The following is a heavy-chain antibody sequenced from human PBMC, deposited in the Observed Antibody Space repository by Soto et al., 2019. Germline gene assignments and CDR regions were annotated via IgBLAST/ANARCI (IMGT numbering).Heavy chain of an antibody. Sequence: ASVKVSCKASGYTFTSHYMHWVRQAPGQGLEWMGWMNPNSGNTGYAQKFQGRVTMTRNTSISTAYMELSSLRSEDTAVYYCARGYCSRGSCYSVFDYWGQGTLVTVSS. CDR3: ARGYCSRGSCYSVFDY. V-gene: IGHV1-8*02. D-gene: IGHD2-15*01. CDR2: MNPNSGNT. J-gene: IGHJ4*02. CDR1: GYTFTSHY.